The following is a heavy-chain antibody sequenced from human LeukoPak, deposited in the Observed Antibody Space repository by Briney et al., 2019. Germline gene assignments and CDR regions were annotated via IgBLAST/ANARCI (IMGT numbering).Heavy chain of an antibody. Sequence: GGSLRLSCAASGFSFSSAWMSWVRQAPGKGLEWVGRIKSKSDGGTTDYAAPVKGRFTISRDDSKNTLFLQVNSLKIEDTAVYYCTTVTLRPVGLWGQGTLVTVSS. V-gene: IGHV3-15*05. J-gene: IGHJ4*02. D-gene: IGHD3-10*01. CDR3: TTVTLRPVGL. CDR1: GFSFSSAW. CDR2: IKSKSDGGTT.